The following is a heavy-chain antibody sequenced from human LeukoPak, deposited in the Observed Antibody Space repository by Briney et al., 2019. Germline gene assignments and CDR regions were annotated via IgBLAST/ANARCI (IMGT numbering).Heavy chain of an antibody. CDR3: ARDRYYYDSSGYYQLDY. Sequence: PSETLSLTSSVSGYSISSDYYWSWIRQPAGKGLEWIGRIYTSGSTNYNPSLKSRVTMSVDTSKNQFSLKLSSVTAADTAVYYCARDRYYYDSSGYYQLDYWGQGTLVTVSS. CDR2: IYTSGST. CDR1: GYSISSDYY. D-gene: IGHD3-22*01. V-gene: IGHV4-4*07. J-gene: IGHJ4*02.